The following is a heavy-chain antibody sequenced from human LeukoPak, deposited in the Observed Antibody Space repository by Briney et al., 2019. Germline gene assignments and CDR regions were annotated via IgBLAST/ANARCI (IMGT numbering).Heavy chain of an antibody. CDR3: ATLTGGDDAFDI. CDR2: IFYTGST. Sequence: SETLSLTCTVSGGPISSYYWSWIRQPPGKGLEWIGYIFYTGSTNYNPSLKSRVTISVLTSKDRFSLKLSSVTAADTAVYYCATLTGGDDAFDIWGQGTMVTVSS. J-gene: IGHJ3*02. D-gene: IGHD4-23*01. V-gene: IGHV4-59*01. CDR1: GGPISSYY.